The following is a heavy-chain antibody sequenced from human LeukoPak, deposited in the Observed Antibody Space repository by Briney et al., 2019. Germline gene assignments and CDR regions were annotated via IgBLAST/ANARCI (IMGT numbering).Heavy chain of an antibody. D-gene: IGHD6-13*01. CDR1: GFSFSNYW. V-gene: IGHV3-7*03. CDR3: VKNSGWYCLDY. Sequence: PGGSLRLSCAASGFSFSNYWMGWVRQAPGKGLACVANIKTDGSETYYVDSVKGRFTISRDNAKNSLFLQLNSLRAEDTAVYYCVKNSGWYCLDYWGQGITVIVSS. CDR2: IKTDGSET. J-gene: IGHJ4*02.